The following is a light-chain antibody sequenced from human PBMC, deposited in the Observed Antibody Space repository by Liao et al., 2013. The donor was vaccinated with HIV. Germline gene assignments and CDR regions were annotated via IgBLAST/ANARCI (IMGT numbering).Light chain of an antibody. V-gene: IGLV3-21*01. CDR1: NIGTKS. J-gene: IGLJ1*01. Sequence: SYELTQPPSVSVAPGKSARITCGGNNIGTKSVHWYQQKPGQAPVLIIYYDSDRPSGIPERFSGSNSGNTATLTISRVEAGDEADYFCQVWESSGDQKYVFGSGTKVTVL. CDR2: YDS. CDR3: QVWESSGDQKYV.